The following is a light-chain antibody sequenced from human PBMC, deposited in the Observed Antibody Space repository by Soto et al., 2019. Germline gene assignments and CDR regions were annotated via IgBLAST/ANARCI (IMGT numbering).Light chain of an antibody. CDR3: LQDYNYPWT. CDR1: QTISSW. J-gene: IGKJ1*01. Sequence: IQLTQSPSSLSASVGDRVTITCRASQTISSWLAWYQQKPGKAPKLLIYKASTLKSGVPSRFSGSGSGTEFTLTISSLQPDDFATYYCLQDYNYPWTFGQGTKVDIK. CDR2: KAS. V-gene: IGKV1-5*03.